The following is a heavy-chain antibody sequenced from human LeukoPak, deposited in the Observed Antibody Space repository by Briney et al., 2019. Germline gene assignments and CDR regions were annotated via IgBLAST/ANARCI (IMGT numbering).Heavy chain of an antibody. Sequence: SETLSLTCTVSGGSISSSSYYWGWIRQPPGKGLEWIGSIYYSGSTYYNPSLKSRVTMSVDTSKNQFSLRLSSVTAADTAMYYCVRDDFGDYTRRFDPWGQGTLVTVSS. J-gene: IGHJ5*02. D-gene: IGHD4-17*01. V-gene: IGHV4-39*07. CDR2: IYYSGST. CDR3: VRDDFGDYTRRFDP. CDR1: GGSISSSSYY.